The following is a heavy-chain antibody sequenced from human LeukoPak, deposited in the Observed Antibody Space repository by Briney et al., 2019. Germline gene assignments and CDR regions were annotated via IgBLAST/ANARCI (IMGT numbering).Heavy chain of an antibody. Sequence: GASVKVSCKASGYTFSNYGISWVRQAPGQGLEWMGWISGYDANTKYAQKVQGRVTLTTDTSTSTAYMEVTSLRSDDTAVYYCARGPHTIISRVDYWGQGTLVTVSS. CDR1: GYTFSNYG. CDR2: ISGYDANT. V-gene: IGHV1-18*01. CDR3: ARGPHTIISRVDY. D-gene: IGHD5-24*01. J-gene: IGHJ4*02.